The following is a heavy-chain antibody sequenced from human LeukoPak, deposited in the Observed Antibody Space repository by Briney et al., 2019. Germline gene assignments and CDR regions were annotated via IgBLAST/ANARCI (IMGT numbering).Heavy chain of an antibody. CDR3: VKEFWAAAGTVGLFDF. Sequence: GGSLRLSCGASGFTFSTYAMDWVRQAPGKGLEWVSSISGTGGSTSYAASVKGRFTISRDQSKDTLYLQMNSLRAEDTALYYCVKEFWAAAGTVGLFDFWGLGTLVTVSS. CDR1: GFTFSTYA. V-gene: IGHV3-23*01. D-gene: IGHD6-13*01. CDR2: ISGTGGST. J-gene: IGHJ4*02.